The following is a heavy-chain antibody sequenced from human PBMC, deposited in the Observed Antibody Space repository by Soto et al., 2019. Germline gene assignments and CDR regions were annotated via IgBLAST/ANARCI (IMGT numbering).Heavy chain of an antibody. CDR3: ARDPFCTGGSCYAP. D-gene: IGHD2-15*01. V-gene: IGHV3-48*01. J-gene: IGHJ5*02. CDR1: GFSFSKLS. Sequence: PGGSLRLSCAASGFSFSKLSMNWVRQAPGKGLEWVSHISSSGSTIYYADSVKGRFTIARDNAKTSLYLQMNSLRAEDTAVYYCARDPFCTGGSCYAPWGQGTLVTVSS. CDR2: ISSSGSTI.